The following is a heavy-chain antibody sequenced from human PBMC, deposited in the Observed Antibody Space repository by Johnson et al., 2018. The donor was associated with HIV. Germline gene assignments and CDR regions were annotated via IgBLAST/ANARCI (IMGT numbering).Heavy chain of an antibody. CDR3: AKDMGAYQLLYAFDI. CDR2: IWYDGSNK. V-gene: IGHV3-33*06. D-gene: IGHD2-2*02. J-gene: IGHJ3*02. Sequence: QVQLVESGGGVVQPGRSLRLSCAASGFTFSSYGMHWVRQAPGKGLEWVAVIWYDGSNKYYADSVQGRFTISRDNSKNTLYLQMNSLRAEDTAVYYCAKDMGAYQLLYAFDIWGQGTMVTVSS. CDR1: GFTFSSYG.